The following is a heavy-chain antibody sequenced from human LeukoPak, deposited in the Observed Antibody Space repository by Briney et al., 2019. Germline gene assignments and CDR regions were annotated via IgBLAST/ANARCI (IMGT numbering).Heavy chain of an antibody. V-gene: IGHV4-39*07. CDR2: IYYSGST. D-gene: IGHD5-12*01. Sequence: SETLSLTCTVSGGSISSSSYYWGWIRQPPGKGLEWIGSIYYSGSTYYNPSLKSRVIISVDTSKNQFSLKLSSVTAADAGVYHCARRHLEGYNAYGLFDYWGQGTLVTVSS. J-gene: IGHJ4*02. CDR3: ARRHLEGYNAYGLFDY. CDR1: GGSISSSSYY.